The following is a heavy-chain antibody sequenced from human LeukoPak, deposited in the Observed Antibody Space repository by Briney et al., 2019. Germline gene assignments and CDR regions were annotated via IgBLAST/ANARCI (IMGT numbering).Heavy chain of an antibody. V-gene: IGHV4-39*01. D-gene: IGHD3-3*01. CDR3: ASFPGTSRFQY. Sequence: SETLSLTCAVSGXSISRTSYYWGWIRQPPGKGLEWIGSIYYSGTTYYNPSLRSRVTISVDTSKNQFSLKLSSVTAADTAVYYCASFPGTSRFQYWGQGTLVTVSS. CDR2: IYYSGTT. J-gene: IGHJ4*02. CDR1: GXSISRTSYY.